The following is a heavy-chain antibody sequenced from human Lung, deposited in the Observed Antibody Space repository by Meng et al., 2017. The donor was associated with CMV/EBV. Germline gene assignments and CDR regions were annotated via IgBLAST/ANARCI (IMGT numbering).Heavy chain of an antibody. CDR2: IIPIFGTA. V-gene: IGHV1-69*05. Sequence: SXXVSXKASGGTFSSYAISWVRQAPGQGLEWMGGIIPIFGTANYAQKFQGRVTITTDESTSTAYMELSSLRSEDTAVHYCARDRGTIFGVDFDYWGQGTLVTVSS. D-gene: IGHD3-3*01. J-gene: IGHJ4*02. CDR3: ARDRGTIFGVDFDY. CDR1: GGTFSSYA.